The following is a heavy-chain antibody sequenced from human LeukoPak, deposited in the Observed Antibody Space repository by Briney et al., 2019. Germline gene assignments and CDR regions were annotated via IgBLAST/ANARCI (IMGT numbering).Heavy chain of an antibody. CDR3: ARNHYGSGSYSWFDP. J-gene: IGHJ5*02. D-gene: IGHD3-10*01. CDR2: ISSSSSYI. Sequence: GGSLRLSCAASGFTFDDYAMHWVRQAPGKGLEWVSSISSSSSYIYYADSVKGRFTISRDNAKNSLYLQMNSLRAEDTAVYYCARNHYGSGSYSWFDPWGQGTLVTVSS. V-gene: IGHV3-21*01. CDR1: GFTFDDYA.